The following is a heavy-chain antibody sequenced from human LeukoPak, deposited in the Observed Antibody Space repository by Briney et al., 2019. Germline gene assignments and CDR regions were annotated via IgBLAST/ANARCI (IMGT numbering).Heavy chain of an antibody. CDR3: ARWVTINSYGHLGY. Sequence: GASVKVSCKASGYTFNSYDINRVRQATGQGLEWMGWMNPNSGNTGYAQKFQGRVTITRNTSISTAYMELSSLRSEDTAVYYCARWVTINSYGHLGYWGQGTLVTVSS. J-gene: IGHJ4*02. D-gene: IGHD5-18*01. CDR2: MNPNSGNT. CDR1: GYTFNSYD. V-gene: IGHV1-8*03.